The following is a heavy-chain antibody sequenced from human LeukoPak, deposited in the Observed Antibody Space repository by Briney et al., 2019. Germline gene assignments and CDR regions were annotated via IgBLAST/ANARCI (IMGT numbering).Heavy chain of an antibody. J-gene: IGHJ5*02. V-gene: IGHV1-69*13. CDR3: GRGRVDVPGDCFSP. CDR1: GGTFSSYA. Sequence: SVKVSSKDSGGTFSSYAISWVRQAPGRGLEWMGGIIPIFGTANYAQKFQGRVTITGDESKSTAYMELSRLRSGETAVYDCGRGRVDVPGDCFSPWGQGTLVTVSS. D-gene: IGHD2-21*01. CDR2: IIPIFGTA.